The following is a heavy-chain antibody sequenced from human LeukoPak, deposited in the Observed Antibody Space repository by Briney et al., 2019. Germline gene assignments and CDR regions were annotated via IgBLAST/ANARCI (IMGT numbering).Heavy chain of an antibody. Sequence: PSETLSLTCTVSGGSVSSVGYYWSWIRQHPGEGLEWIGYIHHSGNTHYNPSLKSRVTISVDTSKNQFSLKLSSVTAADTAVYYCARDRGSGSRYFDYWGQGTLVTVSS. CDR3: ARDRGSGSRYFDY. D-gene: IGHD3-22*01. CDR1: GGSVSSVGYY. CDR2: IHHSGNT. V-gene: IGHV4-31*03. J-gene: IGHJ4*02.